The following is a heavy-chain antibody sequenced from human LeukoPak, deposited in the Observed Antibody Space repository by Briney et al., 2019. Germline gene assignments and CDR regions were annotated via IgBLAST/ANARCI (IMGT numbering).Heavy chain of an antibody. V-gene: IGHV3-9*01. D-gene: IGHD6-13*01. CDR3: ARVAAAGIYYFDY. Sequence: GGSLRLSCAASGFTFDDYAMHWVRQAPGKGLEWVSGISWNSGSIGYADSVKGRFTISRDNAKNSLYLQMNSLRAEDTALYYCARVAAAGIYYFDYWGQGTLVTVSS. J-gene: IGHJ4*02. CDR1: GFTFDDYA. CDR2: ISWNSGSI.